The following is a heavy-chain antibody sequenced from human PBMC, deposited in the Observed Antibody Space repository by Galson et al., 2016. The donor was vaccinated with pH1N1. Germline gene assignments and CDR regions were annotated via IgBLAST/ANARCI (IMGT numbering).Heavy chain of an antibody. V-gene: IGHV1-69*06. CDR1: EGTLTRYA. Sequence: SVKVSCKASEGTLTRYAISWVRQAPGQGLKWMGGIIPVFGAATYAQKFQGRVTITADKSADTAYMELSSLRSEDTAVYYCASPPPSSGHLNYYYYVDVWGQGTTVTVS. CDR3: ASPPPSSGHLNYYYYVDV. CDR2: IIPVFGAA. D-gene: IGHD3-3*01. J-gene: IGHJ6*03.